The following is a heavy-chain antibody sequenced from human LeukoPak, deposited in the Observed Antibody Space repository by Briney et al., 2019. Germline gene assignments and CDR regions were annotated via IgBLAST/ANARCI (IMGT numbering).Heavy chain of an antibody. CDR2: INSDGSST. J-gene: IGHJ5*02. Sequence: PGGSLRLSCAASEFTFSTYWMHWVRQAPGKGLVWVSRINSDGSSTSYADSVKGRFTISRDNAKNTLYLQMNSLRAEDTAVYYCARAEWELRGWFDPWGQGTLVTVSS. D-gene: IGHD1-26*01. V-gene: IGHV3-74*01. CDR1: EFTFSTYW. CDR3: ARAEWELRGWFDP.